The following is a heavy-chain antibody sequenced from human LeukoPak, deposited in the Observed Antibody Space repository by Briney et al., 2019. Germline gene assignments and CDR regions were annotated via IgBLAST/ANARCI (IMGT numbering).Heavy chain of an antibody. V-gene: IGHV3-30*02. CDR2: IQYDGSNA. D-gene: IGHD2-8*01. CDR1: GFTLSSYW. J-gene: IGHJ6*03. Sequence: GGSLRLSCAASGFTLSSYWMSWVRQPPGKGLEWVAYIQYDGSNAQYADSVKGRFSISRDSSKNILYLQMNSLRAEDTAVYYCAKDRCSNGVGCYYYYMDVWGKGTTVTISS. CDR3: AKDRCSNGVGCYYYYMDV.